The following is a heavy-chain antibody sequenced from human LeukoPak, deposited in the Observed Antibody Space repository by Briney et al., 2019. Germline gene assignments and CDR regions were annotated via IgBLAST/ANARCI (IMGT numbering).Heavy chain of an antibody. Sequence: ASVKVSCKASGYTFTSYGIIWVRQAPGQGLEWMGWISADNANTNYAQGLQGRVTVTTDTSTSTAYMELRSLRSDDTAVYYCARAGITVAGTRSFHHWGQGTLVTVSS. D-gene: IGHD6-19*01. CDR1: GYTFTSYG. CDR3: ARAGITVAGTRSFHH. V-gene: IGHV1-18*01. CDR2: ISADNANT. J-gene: IGHJ1*01.